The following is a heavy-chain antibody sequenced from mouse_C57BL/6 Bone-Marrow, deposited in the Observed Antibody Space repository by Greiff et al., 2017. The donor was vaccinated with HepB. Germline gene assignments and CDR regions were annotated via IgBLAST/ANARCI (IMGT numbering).Heavy chain of an antibody. D-gene: IGHD1-1*01. CDR2: IDPENGDT. CDR1: GFNIKDDY. V-gene: IGHV14-4*01. Sequence: VQLQQSGAELVRPGASVKLSCTASGFNIKDDYMHWVKQRPEQGLEWIGWIDPENGDTEYASKFQGKATITADTSSNTSYLQLSSLTSEDTAVYYCTTLYYYGSSYPFDYWGQGTTLTVSS. CDR3: TTLYYYGSSYPFDY. J-gene: IGHJ2*01.